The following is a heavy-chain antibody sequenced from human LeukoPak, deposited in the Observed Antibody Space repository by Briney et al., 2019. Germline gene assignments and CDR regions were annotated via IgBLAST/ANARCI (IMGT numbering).Heavy chain of an antibody. CDR1: GFTFNSYW. D-gene: IGHD4-17*01. CDR2: INNRGSDI. V-gene: IGHV3-74*01. J-gene: IGHJ4*02. CDR3: ARGLRGPDY. Sequence: PGGSLRLSCEASGFTFNSYWMHWVRQAPGKGLVWVSRINNRGSDITYADSVKGRFTISRDNAKNTVWLQMNSLRPEDTAVYYCARGLRGPDYWGQGTLVTVSS.